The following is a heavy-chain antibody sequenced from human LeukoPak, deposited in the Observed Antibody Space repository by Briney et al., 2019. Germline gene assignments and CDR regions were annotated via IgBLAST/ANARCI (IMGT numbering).Heavy chain of an antibody. D-gene: IGHD2-2*01. CDR3: VRDASWFDY. CDR2: ISSGSTYI. Sequence: GGSLRLSCAASGFTFSSYAMNWVRPAPGKGLEWVSSISSGSTYIYYADSLKGRFTISRDNAKNSLYLQMNGLRVEDTAVYYCVRDASWFDYWGQGALVTVSS. CDR1: GFTFSSYA. J-gene: IGHJ4*02. V-gene: IGHV3-21*01.